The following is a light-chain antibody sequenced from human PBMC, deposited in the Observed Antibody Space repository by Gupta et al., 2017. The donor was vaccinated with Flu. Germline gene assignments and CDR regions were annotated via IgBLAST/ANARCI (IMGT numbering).Light chain of an antibody. CDR2: LNSDGSH. CDR3: QTWGTGFRV. CDR1: SGNSSYA. J-gene: IGLJ3*02. V-gene: IGLV4-69*01. Sequence: QLVLTQSPSASASLGASVKLTGTLSSGNSSYAIAWHQQQPEKGPRYLMKLNSDGSHNKGDAIRDRFSGSSSGAERYLTISHLQAEDDDDYYCQTWGTGFRVFGGGTKLSVL.